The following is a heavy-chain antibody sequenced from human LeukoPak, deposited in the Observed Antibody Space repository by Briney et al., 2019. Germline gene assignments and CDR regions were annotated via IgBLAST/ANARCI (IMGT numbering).Heavy chain of an antibody. V-gene: IGHV4-30-2*01. CDR2: IYHSGST. CDR1: GGSISSGGYS. Sequence: PSQTLSLTCAVSGGSISSGGYSWSWIRQPPGKGLEWIGYIYHSGSTYYNPSLKSRVTISVDRSKNQFSLKLSSVTAADTAVYYCARETYYYDSSGYYTCFAPWGQGTLVTVSS. D-gene: IGHD3-22*01. CDR3: ARETYYYDSSGYYTCFAP. J-gene: IGHJ5*02.